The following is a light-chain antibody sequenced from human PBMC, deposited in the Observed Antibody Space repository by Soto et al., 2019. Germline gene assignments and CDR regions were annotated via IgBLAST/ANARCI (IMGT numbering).Light chain of an antibody. CDR2: KTS. CDR1: ENINNW. J-gene: IGKJ1*01. V-gene: IGKV1-5*03. CDR3: QQYHSYWT. Sequence: DIQMTQSPSTLSASVGDRVTITCRASENINNWLAWYQQKPGEAPNLLIYKTSSLESGVPSRFSGSGSGRDYTLSISSLQPDDFATYYCQQYHSYWTFGQGTKVEIK.